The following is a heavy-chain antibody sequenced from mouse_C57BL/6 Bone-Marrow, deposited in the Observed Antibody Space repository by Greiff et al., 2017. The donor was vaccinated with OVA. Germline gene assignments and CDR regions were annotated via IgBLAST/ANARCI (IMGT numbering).Heavy chain of an antibody. V-gene: IGHV1-18*01. CDR3: ARSGPIYYDYVGYYFDY. D-gene: IGHD2-4*01. Sequence: EVQLQQSGPELVKPGASVKIPCKASGYTFTDYNMDWVKQSHGKSLEWIGDINPNNGGTIYNQKFKGKATLTVDKSSSTAYMELRSLTSEDTAVYYCARSGPIYYDYVGYYFDYWGQGTTLTVSS. CDR1: GYTFTDYN. J-gene: IGHJ2*01. CDR2: INPNNGGT.